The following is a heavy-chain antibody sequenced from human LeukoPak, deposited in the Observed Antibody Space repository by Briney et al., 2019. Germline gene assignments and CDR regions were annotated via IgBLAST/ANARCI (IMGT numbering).Heavy chain of an antibody. CDR1: GGSVSSHY. D-gene: IGHD6-19*01. V-gene: IGHV4-59*02. CDR3: PRGYSSGWFVD. Sequence: SETLSLTCNVSGGSVSSHYWSWLRQSPGRGLEGIRYIHYSESTNYIPSLKSRVTMSVDTSKNQFTLNLRSVSAADTAVYYCPRGYSSGWFVDWGKGTLVTVSS. J-gene: IGHJ5*02. CDR2: IHYSEST.